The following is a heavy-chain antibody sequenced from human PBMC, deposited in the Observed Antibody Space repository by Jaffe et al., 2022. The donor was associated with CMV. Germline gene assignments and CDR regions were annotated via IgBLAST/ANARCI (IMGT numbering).Heavy chain of an antibody. CDR2: VSGSDGST. CDR3: AKGGGGWELFIVDY. D-gene: IGHD1-26*01. Sequence: EVQLLESGGNLLQPGGSLRLSCAASGFTFSNYAMSWVRQAPGKGLEWVSTVSGSDGSTYYADSVKGRFTISRDHSKDTLYLQMNSLRAEDTAVYYCAKGGGGWELFIVDYWGQGTLVTVSS. J-gene: IGHJ4*02. CDR1: GFTFSNYA. V-gene: IGHV3-23*01.